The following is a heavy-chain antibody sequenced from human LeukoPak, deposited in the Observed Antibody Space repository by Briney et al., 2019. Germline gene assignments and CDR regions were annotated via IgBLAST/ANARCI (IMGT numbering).Heavy chain of an antibody. CDR1: GCTFSSYD. D-gene: IGHD5-24*01. J-gene: IGHJ4*02. V-gene: IGHV1-69*13. Sequence: SVKVSCTASGCTFSSYDISWVRQAPGQGLEWMGGIIPIFGTANYAQKFQGRVTITADESTSTAYMELSSLRSEDTAVYYCARDTVWLQPRWFFDYWGQGTLVTVSS. CDR3: ARDTVWLQPRWFFDY. CDR2: IIPIFGTA.